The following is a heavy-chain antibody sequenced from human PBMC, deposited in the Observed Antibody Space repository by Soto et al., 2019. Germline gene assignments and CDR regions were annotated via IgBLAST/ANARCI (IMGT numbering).Heavy chain of an antibody. CDR2: IYYSGST. J-gene: IGHJ5*01. V-gene: IGHV4-59*01. CDR3: ARGGQNHFDWLLKPNHLFDS. Sequence: SETLSLTCTVSGGSISSYYWSWIRQPPGKGLEWIGYIYYSGSTNYNPSLKSRVTISVDTSKNQFSLKLSSVTAADTAVYYCARGGQNHFDWLLKPNHLFDSWGQGTLVMSPQ. CDR1: GGSISSYY. D-gene: IGHD3-9*01.